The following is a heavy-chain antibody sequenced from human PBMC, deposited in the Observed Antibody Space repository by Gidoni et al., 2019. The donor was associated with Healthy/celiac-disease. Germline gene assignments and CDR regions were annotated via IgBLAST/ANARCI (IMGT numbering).Heavy chain of an antibody. D-gene: IGHD6-6*01. CDR3: AKGEAGIAARGQFDY. Sequence: EVQLLEYGGGLVQPGGSLRLSCAASGFTFSSYAMSWVRQAPGKGLEWVSAISGSGGSTYDADSVKGRFTISRDNSKNTLYLQMNSLRAEDTAVYYCAKGEAGIAARGQFDYWGQGTLVTVSS. J-gene: IGHJ4*02. CDR1: GFTFSSYA. V-gene: IGHV3-23*01. CDR2: ISGSGGST.